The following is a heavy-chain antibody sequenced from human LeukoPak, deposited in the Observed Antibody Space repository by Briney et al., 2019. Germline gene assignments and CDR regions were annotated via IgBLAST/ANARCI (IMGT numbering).Heavy chain of an antibody. CDR2: ISSSGSTI. V-gene: IGHV3-48*03. J-gene: IGHJ4*02. CDR1: GFTFSSYE. Sequence: PGGSLRLSCAASGFTFSSYEMNWVRQAPGKGLEWVSYISSSGSTIYYADSVKGRFTISRDNAKNSLYLQMNSLRAEDTAVYYCAKDQMPLGGVVAATNFDYWGQGTLVTVSS. D-gene: IGHD2-15*01. CDR3: AKDQMPLGGVVAATNFDY.